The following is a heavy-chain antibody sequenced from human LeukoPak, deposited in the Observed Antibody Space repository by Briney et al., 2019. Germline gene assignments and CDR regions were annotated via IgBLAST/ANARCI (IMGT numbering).Heavy chain of an antibody. V-gene: IGHV1-69-2*01. CDR2: VDPEDGET. J-gene: IGHJ4*02. CDR3: ATGWLASLGVDY. Sequence: ASVKVSCKVSGYTFTDYYMHWVQQAPGKGLEWMGPVDPEDGETIYAEKFQGRVTITADTSTDTAYMELSSLRSEDTAVYYCATGWLASLGVDYWGQGTLVTVSS. CDR1: GYTFTDYY. D-gene: IGHD6-19*01.